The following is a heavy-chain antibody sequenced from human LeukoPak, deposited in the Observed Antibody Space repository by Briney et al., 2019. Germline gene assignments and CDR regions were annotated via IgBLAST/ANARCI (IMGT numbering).Heavy chain of an antibody. J-gene: IGHJ3*02. CDR1: GFTFSRYW. V-gene: IGHV3-7*01. CDR3: ARDLTGEGVGAFDI. D-gene: IGHD7-27*01. CDR2: TKQDGSEK. Sequence: KPGGSLRLSCAASGFTFSRYWMTWVRQAPGKGLEWVAHTKQDGSEKYYVDSVKGRFTISRDNDKTSLYLQMSSLRAEDTAVYYCARDLTGEGVGAFDIWGQGTMVTVSS.